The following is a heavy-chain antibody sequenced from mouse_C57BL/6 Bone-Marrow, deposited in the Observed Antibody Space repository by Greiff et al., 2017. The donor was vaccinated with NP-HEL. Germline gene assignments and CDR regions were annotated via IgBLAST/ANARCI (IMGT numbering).Heavy chain of an antibody. CDR1: GYTFTDYN. CDR2: INPNNGGT. J-gene: IGHJ3*01. D-gene: IGHD1-1*01. V-gene: IGHV1-22*01. CDR3: ARRGYGSNLPVGPFAY. Sequence: VHVKQSGPELVKPGASVKMSCKASGYTFTDYNMHWVKQSHGKSLEWIGYINPNNGGTSYNQKFKGKATLTVNKSSSTAYMELRSLTSEDSAVYYCARRGYGSNLPVGPFAYWGQGTLVTVSA.